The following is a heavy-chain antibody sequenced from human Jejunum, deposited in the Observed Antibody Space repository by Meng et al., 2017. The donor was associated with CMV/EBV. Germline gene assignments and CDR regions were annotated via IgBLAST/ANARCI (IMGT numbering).Heavy chain of an antibody. D-gene: IGHD1-1*01. J-gene: IGHJ6*02. Sequence: SNDWMTWVRKAPGKGLEWVANIRHDGGERYFVDSVKGRFAISRDNTKNSLFLHMDRLRAEDTAVYYCATSTTGMVASSYYNYAMDVWGQGTTVTVSS. CDR2: IRHDGGER. CDR1: SNDW. CDR3: ATSTTGMVASSYYNYAMDV. V-gene: IGHV3-7*01.